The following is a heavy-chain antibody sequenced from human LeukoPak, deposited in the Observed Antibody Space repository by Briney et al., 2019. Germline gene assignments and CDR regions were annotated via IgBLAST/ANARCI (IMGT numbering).Heavy chain of an antibody. CDR3: ARDRSGFYSVDY. Sequence: GGSLRLSCAASGFTFSSYSMNWVRQAPGKGLEWVSSISISSSYTYYADSVKGRFTISGDKSKTTLYLQMNSLRAEDTAVYYCARDRSGFYSVDYWGQGTLVTVSS. CDR1: GFTFSSYS. D-gene: IGHD5-12*01. CDR2: ISISSSYT. J-gene: IGHJ4*02. V-gene: IGHV3-21*01.